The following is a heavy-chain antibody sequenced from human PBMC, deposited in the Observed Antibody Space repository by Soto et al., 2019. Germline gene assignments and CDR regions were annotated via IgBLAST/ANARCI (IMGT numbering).Heavy chain of an antibody. V-gene: IGHV1-24*01. J-gene: IGHJ4*02. CDR2: FDPEDGET. CDR3: ATDPLAARTSDY. D-gene: IGHD6-6*01. CDR1: GYTLTDLS. Sequence: VSVKVSCKVSGYTLTDLSMLWARQAPGKGLEWMGGFDPEDGETIYAQKFQGRVTMTEDTSTDKAYMELSSLKSEDTAVYYCATDPLAARTSDYWGQGTLVTVSS.